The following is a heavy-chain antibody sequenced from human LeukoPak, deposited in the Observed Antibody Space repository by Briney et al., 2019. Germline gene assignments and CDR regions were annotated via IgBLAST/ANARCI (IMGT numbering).Heavy chain of an antibody. V-gene: IGHV3-66*01. Sequence: PGGSLRLSCAASGFTVSSNYMSWVRQAPGKGLEWVSIIYSGGSTYYADSVKGRFTISRDNSKNTLYLQMNSLRAEDTAVYYCARVGYYDSSGYYFGRFDPWGQGTLVTVSS. CDR1: GFTVSSNY. J-gene: IGHJ5*02. CDR3: ARVGYYDSSGYYFGRFDP. D-gene: IGHD3-22*01. CDR2: IYSGGST.